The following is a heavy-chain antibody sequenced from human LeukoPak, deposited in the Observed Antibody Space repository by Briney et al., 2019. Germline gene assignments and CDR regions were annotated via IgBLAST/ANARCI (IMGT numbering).Heavy chain of an antibody. Sequence: SETLSLTCTVSGGSINTYYWSWIRQPAGKGLEWIGRIYSTGITTYTPSLKGRVTMSVDTSKNQFSLKLSSVTAADTAVYYCARVGAAHTSSAEYFDLWGRGTLVTVSS. CDR3: ARVGAAHTSSAEYFDL. CDR1: GGSINTYY. CDR2: IYSTGIT. D-gene: IGHD2-2*01. V-gene: IGHV4-4*07. J-gene: IGHJ2*01.